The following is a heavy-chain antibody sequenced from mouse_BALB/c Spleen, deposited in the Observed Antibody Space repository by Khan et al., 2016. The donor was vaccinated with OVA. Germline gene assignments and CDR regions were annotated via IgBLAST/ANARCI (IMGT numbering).Heavy chain of an antibody. J-gene: IGHJ2*01. CDR1: GFSLTSYG. CDR2: IWAGGST. Sequence: VQLQESGPGLVAPSQSLSITCTVSGFSLTSYGVHWVRQPPGKGLEWLGVIWAGGSTNYNSALMSRLSISKDNFKSQVFLYMNSLQSDDTAMYYCARLEDIWGQGTTLTVSS. V-gene: IGHV2-9*02. CDR3: ARLEDI.